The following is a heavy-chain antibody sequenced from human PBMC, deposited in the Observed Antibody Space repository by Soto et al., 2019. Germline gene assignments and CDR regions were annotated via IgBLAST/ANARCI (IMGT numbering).Heavy chain of an antibody. CDR2: ISVYNGNK. D-gene: IGHD2-15*01. J-gene: IGHJ4*02. V-gene: IGHV1-18*01. CDR1: GYTFSSYG. CDR3: ARDCSGGSCSTAY. Sequence: QVQLVQSGAEVKKPGASVKVSCKASGYTFSSYGISWVRQGPGQGLEWMGWISVYNGNKMYAQKFQGRVTMTTDTSTSTAYMELRSMRSDDTAVYYCARDCSGGSCSTAYWGQGTLVTVSS.